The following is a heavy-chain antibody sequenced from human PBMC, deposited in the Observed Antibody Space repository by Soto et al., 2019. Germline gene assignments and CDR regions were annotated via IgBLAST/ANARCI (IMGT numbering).Heavy chain of an antibody. J-gene: IGHJ6*02. Sequence: ASVKVSCKASGYTFTSYYMHWVRQAPGQGLEWMGIINPSGGSTSYAQKFQGRVTMTRDTSTSTVYMELSSLRSEDTAVYYCARDRIVDVILAGYRSFYYDCGMDVWGQGTTGTGAS. CDR3: ARDRIVDVILAGYRSFYYDCGMDV. D-gene: IGHD3-9*01. V-gene: IGHV1-46*01. CDR2: INPSGGST. CDR1: GYTFTSYY.